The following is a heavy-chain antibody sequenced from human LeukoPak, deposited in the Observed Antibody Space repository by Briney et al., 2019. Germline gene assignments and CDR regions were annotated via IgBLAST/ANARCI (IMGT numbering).Heavy chain of an antibody. D-gene: IGHD3-10*01. CDR1: GFTFSDYY. CDR2: ISGSGATI. Sequence: GGSLRLSCAVSGFTFSDYYMSWIRQAPGKGLEWVSYISGSGATIYYADSVKGRFTISRDNAKNSLYLQMNSLRAEDTAVYYCARAKPKNMVRGLIMRRESRYYFDYWGQGTLVTVSS. J-gene: IGHJ4*02. V-gene: IGHV3-11*01. CDR3: ARAKPKNMVRGLIMRRESRYYFDY.